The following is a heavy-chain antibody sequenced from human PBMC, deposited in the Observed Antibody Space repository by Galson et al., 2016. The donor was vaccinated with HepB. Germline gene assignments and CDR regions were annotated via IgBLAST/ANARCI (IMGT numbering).Heavy chain of an antibody. D-gene: IGHD2-15*01. Sequence: SVKVSCKASGYTFKNYGINWVRQAPGQGLEWMGIINPSGDTTTYAQKFQGRVTMTRDTSTSTVYMDLSSLTSEDTAVYYCAREAGLAANDYWGQGTLVTVSS. J-gene: IGHJ4*02. CDR1: GYTFKNYG. CDR2: INPSGDTT. V-gene: IGHV1-46*02. CDR3: AREAGLAANDY.